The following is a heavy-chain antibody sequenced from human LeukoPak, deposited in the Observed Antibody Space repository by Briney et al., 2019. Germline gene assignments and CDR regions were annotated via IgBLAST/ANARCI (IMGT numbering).Heavy chain of an antibody. V-gene: IGHV3-21*04. J-gene: IGHJ4*02. CDR3: ARVKGAAAGLKHGYFDY. CDR1: GFTFSSYS. CDR2: ISSSSSYI. Sequence: GGSLRLSCAASGFTFSSYSMNWVRQAPGKGLEWVSSISSSSSYIYYADSVKGRFTISRDNAKNSLYLQMNSLRAEDTAVYYCARVKGAAAGLKHGYFDYWGQGTLVTVSS. D-gene: IGHD6-13*01.